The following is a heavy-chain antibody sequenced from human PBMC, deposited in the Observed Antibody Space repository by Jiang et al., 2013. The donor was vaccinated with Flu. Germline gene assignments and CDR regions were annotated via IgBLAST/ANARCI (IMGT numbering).Heavy chain of an antibody. J-gene: IGHJ5*02. CDR3: ARSIGQYYDSSGLSWFDP. Sequence: SGAEVKKPGSSVKVSCRASGGTFSSYAITWVRQAPGQGLEWMGEIIPVFGTANYAQKLQGRVTFTADESTTAAYMELSSLRFEDTAVYYCARSIGQYYDSSGLSWFDPWGQGTLVTVSS. CDR2: IIPVFGTA. V-gene: IGHV1-69*01. CDR1: GGTFSSYA. D-gene: IGHD3-22*01.